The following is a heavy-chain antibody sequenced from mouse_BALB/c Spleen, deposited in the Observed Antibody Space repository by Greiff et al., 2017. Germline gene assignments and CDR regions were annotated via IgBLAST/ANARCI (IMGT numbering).Heavy chain of an antibody. CDR1: GFTFSSYT. J-gene: IGHJ4*01. V-gene: IGHV5-12-2*01. Sequence: EVQRVESGGGLVQPGGSLKLSCAASGFTFSSYTMSWVRQTPEKRLEWVAYISNGGGSTYYPDTVKGRFTISRDNAKNTLYLQMSSLKSEDTAMYYCARHRYYAMDYWGQGTSVTVSS. CDR3: ARHRYYAMDY. CDR2: ISNGGGST.